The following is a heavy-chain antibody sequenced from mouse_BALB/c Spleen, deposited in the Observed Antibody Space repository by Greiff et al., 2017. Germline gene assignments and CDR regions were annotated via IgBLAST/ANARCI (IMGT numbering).Heavy chain of an antibody. J-gene: IGHJ4*01. CDR1: GFTFSDYY. CDR2: IRNKANGYTT. CDR3: ANDGYYAMDY. Sequence: EVQLVESGGGLVQPGGSLRLSCATSGFTFSDYYMSWVRQPPGKALEWLGFIRNKANGYTTEYSASVKGRFTISRDNSQSILYLQMNTLRAEDSATYYCANDGYYAMDYWGQGTSVTVSS. D-gene: IGHD2-12*01. V-gene: IGHV7-3*02.